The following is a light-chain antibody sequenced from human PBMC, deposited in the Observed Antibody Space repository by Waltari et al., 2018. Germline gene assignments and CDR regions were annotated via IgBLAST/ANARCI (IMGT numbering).Light chain of an antibody. CDR3: QQYNSYPWT. V-gene: IGKV1-5*03. Sequence: TQSPSTLSASVGDRVTITCRASQSISSWLAWYQQKPGKALKLLIYKASSLESGVPSRFSGSGSGTEFTLTISSLQPDDFATYYCQQYNSYPWTFGQGTKVEIK. CDR1: QSISSW. CDR2: KAS. J-gene: IGKJ1*01.